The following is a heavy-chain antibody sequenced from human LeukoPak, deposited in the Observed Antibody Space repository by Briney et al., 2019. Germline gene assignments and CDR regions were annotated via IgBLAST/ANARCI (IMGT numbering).Heavy chain of an antibody. V-gene: IGHV3-23*01. CDR2: VSGNGGST. CDR1: GXTFSNYA. D-gene: IGHD3-10*01. CDR3: AKGVGGSGSFGY. Sequence: GGSLRLSCAASGXTFSNYAVTWVRQAPGKGLEWVSTVSGNGGSTNYADSVKGRFTISRDNSKNTLYLQMNSLRAEDTAVYYCAKGVGGSGSFGYWGQGTLVTVSS. J-gene: IGHJ4*02.